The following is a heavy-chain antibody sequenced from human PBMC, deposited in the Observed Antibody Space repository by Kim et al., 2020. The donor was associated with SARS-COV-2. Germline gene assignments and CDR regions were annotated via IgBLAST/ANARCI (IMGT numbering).Heavy chain of an antibody. CDR1: GGSISSGGYS. D-gene: IGHD4-17*01. Sequence: SETLSLTCAVSGGSISSGGYSWSWIRQPPGKGLEWIGYIYHSGSTYYNPSLKSRVTISVDRSKNQFSLKLSSVTAADTAVYYCARARAPTGAFNWFDPWGQGTLVTVSS. CDR3: ARARAPTGAFNWFDP. CDR2: IYHSGST. J-gene: IGHJ5*02. V-gene: IGHV4-30-2*01.